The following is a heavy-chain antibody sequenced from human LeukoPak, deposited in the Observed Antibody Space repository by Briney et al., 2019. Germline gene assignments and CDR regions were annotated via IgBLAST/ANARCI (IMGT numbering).Heavy chain of an antibody. J-gene: IGHJ4*02. CDR2: ISSTSSYI. D-gene: IGHD5-18*01. V-gene: IGHV3-21*06. CDR3: ARDGYSYHFDY. Sequence: PGGSLRLSCAASGFTFSNYNFYWVRQAPGKGLEWVSSISSTSSYIYYADSVKGRFTISRDNAKNSLYLQMNSLRAEDTAVYYCARDGYSYHFDYWGQGTLVTVSS. CDR1: GFTFSNYN.